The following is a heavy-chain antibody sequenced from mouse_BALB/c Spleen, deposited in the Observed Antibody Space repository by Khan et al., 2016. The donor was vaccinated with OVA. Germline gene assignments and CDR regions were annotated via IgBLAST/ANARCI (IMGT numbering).Heavy chain of an antibody. CDR2: INPSNGYT. CDR3: VRDGAEYRIEGWFAD. V-gene: IGHV1-4*01. Sequence: VQLQESGAELARPGASVKMSCKASGYTFTSYTIHWIKLRPGQGLEWIGYINPSNGYTNYNQVFKDKATLTADKSSTTAYMQLNSLTSDDSAVYNGVRDGAEYRIEGWFADWGQGTLVTVSA. CDR1: GYTFTSYT. J-gene: IGHJ3*01. D-gene: IGHD2-14*01.